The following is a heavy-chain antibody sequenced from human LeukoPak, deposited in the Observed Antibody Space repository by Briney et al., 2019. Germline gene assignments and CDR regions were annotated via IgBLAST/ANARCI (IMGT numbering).Heavy chain of an antibody. J-gene: IGHJ3*02. D-gene: IGHD2-2*01. CDR1: GGSISSDHYY. Sequence: SETLSLTCTVSGGSISSDHYYWSWIRQPPGKGLEWIGYIYYSGSTYYNPSLKSRLTISVDTSKNQFSLKLSSVTAADTAVYYCARAGGYCSSTSCYGDAFDIWGQGTMVTVSS. V-gene: IGHV4-30-4*01. CDR2: IYYSGST. CDR3: ARAGGYCSSTSCYGDAFDI.